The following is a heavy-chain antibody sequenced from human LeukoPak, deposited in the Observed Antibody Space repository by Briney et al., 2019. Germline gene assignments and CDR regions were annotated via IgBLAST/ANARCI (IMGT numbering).Heavy chain of an antibody. D-gene: IGHD3-22*01. CDR3: ARDGTYYYDSSGYGGDY. Sequence: GGSLRLSCAASGFTFSSYEMNWVRQAPGKGLEWVSCISSSGSTIYYADSVKGRFTISRDNAKNSLYLQMNSLRAEDTAVYYCARDGTYYYDSSGYGGDYWGQGTLVTVSS. CDR1: GFTFSSYE. V-gene: IGHV3-48*03. CDR2: ISSSGSTI. J-gene: IGHJ4*02.